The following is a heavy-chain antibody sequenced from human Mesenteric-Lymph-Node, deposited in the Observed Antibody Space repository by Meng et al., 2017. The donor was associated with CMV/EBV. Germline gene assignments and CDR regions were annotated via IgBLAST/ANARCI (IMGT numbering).Heavy chain of an antibody. CDR2: INHSGST. CDR1: GGSFSGYY. D-gene: IGHD3-9*01. CDR3: ARGSSYDILTGYFDY. V-gene: IGHV4-34*01. J-gene: IGHJ4*02. Sequence: QVQVHQWGAGLLKPSGTLAVTCAVYGGSFSGYYGNWIRQSPEKGLEWIGEINHSGSTTYNPSFTSRIIISVDTSTNQISLNMSSVTAADTAVYYCARGSSYDILTGYFDYWGQGALVTVSS.